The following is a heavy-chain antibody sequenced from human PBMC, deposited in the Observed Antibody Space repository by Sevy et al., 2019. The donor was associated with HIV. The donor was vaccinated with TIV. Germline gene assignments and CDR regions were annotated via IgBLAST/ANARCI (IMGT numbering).Heavy chain of an antibody. CDR2: LSFGCGEI. V-gene: IGHV3-23*01. J-gene: IGHJ4*02. CDR1: GFTFSKYS. Sequence: GGSLRLSCAASGFTFSKYSMSWVRQPPGKGLEWVSTLSFGCGEINYADSVKGRFTISRDNSKSSVYLRMNNLRPEDTAVYCCAREGCTKPHDYWGQGTLVTVSS. D-gene: IGHD2-8*01. CDR3: AREGCTKPHDY.